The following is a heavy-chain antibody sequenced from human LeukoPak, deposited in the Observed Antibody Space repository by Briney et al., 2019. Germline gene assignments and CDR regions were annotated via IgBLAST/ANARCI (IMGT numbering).Heavy chain of an antibody. D-gene: IGHD6-13*01. J-gene: IGHJ4*02. Sequence: GGSLRLSCAASGFTFSSYSMNWVRQAPGKGLEWVSYISSSSSTIYYADSVKGRFTISRDNAKNSLYPQMNSLRAEDTAVYYCARAGWSSRGYWGQGTLVTVSS. V-gene: IGHV3-48*01. CDR3: ARAGWSSRGY. CDR2: ISSSSSTI. CDR1: GFTFSSYS.